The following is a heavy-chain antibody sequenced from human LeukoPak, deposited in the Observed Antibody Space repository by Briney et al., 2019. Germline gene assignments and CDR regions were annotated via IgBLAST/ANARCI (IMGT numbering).Heavy chain of an antibody. CDR2: ISSSDSTI. CDR3: ARDEYGSGASDAFDI. CDR1: GFTFSSYE. V-gene: IGHV3-48*03. D-gene: IGHD3-10*01. Sequence: GGSLRLSCAASGFTFSSYEMNWVRQAPGKGLEWVSYISSSDSTIYYADSVKGRFTISRDIAKNSLYLQMSSLRDGDTAVYYCARDEYGSGASDAFDIWGQGTVVTVSS. J-gene: IGHJ3*02.